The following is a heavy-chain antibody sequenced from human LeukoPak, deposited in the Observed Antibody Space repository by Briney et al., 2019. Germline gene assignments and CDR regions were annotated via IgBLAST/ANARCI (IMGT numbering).Heavy chain of an antibody. V-gene: IGHV4-34*01. CDR1: GGSFSGYY. CDR3: ARLTYYDYAWGSPIDDY. D-gene: IGHD3-16*01. Sequence: SETLSLTCAVYGGSFSGYYWSWIRQPPGKGLEWIGEINHSGSTNYNPSLKSRVTISVDTSKNQFSLKLSSVTAADTAVYYCARLTYYDYAWGSPIDDYWGQGTLVTVSS. CDR2: INHSGST. J-gene: IGHJ4*02.